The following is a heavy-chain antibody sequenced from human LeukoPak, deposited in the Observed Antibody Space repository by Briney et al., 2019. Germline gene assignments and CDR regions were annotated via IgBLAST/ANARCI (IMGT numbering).Heavy chain of an antibody. J-gene: IGHJ5*02. V-gene: IGHV4-31*03. CDR1: GGSISSGGYY. D-gene: IGHD6-13*01. Sequence: SQTLSLTCTVSGGSISSGGYYCGWVRQHPGKCLEWIGYIYYSGSTYYNPSLKSRVTISVDTSKNQFSLKLSSVTAEDTAVYYCARDMVGFSSSWDAYNWFDPWGQGTLVTVSS. CDR3: ARDMVGFSSSWDAYNWFDP. CDR2: IYYSGST.